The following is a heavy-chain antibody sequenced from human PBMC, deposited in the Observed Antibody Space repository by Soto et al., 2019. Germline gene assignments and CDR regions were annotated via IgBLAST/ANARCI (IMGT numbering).Heavy chain of an antibody. V-gene: IGHV3-15*01. CDR3: TTDMVLLWFGEPRELESYFDS. D-gene: IGHD3-10*01. CDR2: IKSKTDGGTT. CDR1: GFTFSNAW. Sequence: EVQLVESGGGLVKPGGSLRLSCAASGFTFSNAWMSWVRQAPGKGLEWVGRIKSKTDGGTTDYAAPVKGRFTISRDDSKNTLYLQMNSLKTEDTAVYYCTTDMVLLWFGEPRELESYFDSWGQGTLVTVSS. J-gene: IGHJ4*02.